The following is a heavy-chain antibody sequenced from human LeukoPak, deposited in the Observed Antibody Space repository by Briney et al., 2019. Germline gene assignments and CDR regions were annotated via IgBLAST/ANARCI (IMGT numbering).Heavy chain of an antibody. CDR2: IYYSGSI. J-gene: IGHJ6*03. CDR3: ARANSGWYLQGYYYYMDV. CDR1: GGSISSSNW. V-gene: IGHV4-4*02. D-gene: IGHD6-19*01. Sequence: PSGTLSLTCAVSGGSISSSNWWSWVRQPPGKGLEWIGSIYYSGSIYYNPSLKSRVTISVDTSKNQFSLKLNSVTAADTAVYYCARANSGWYLQGYYYYMDVWGKGTTVTVSS.